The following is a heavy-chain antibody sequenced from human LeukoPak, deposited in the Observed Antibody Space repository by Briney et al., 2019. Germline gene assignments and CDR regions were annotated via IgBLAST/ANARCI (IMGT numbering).Heavy chain of an antibody. J-gene: IGHJ4*02. D-gene: IGHD6-19*01. CDR2: ISGSGGST. CDR1: GFTFSSYG. V-gene: IGHV3-23*01. CDR3: ARLTIVAVAGFDY. Sequence: GGSLRLSCAASGFTFSSYGMSWVRQAPGKGLEWVSAISGSGGSTYYADSVKGRFTISRDNAKNSLYLQMNSLRAEDTAVYYCARLTIVAVAGFDYWGQGTLVTVDS.